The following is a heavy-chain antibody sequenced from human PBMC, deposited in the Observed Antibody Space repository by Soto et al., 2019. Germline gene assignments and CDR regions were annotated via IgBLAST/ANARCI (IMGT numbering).Heavy chain of an antibody. J-gene: IGHJ4*02. D-gene: IGHD3-3*01. Sequence: SETLSLTCTVSGGSISSYYWSWIRQPPGKGLEWIGYIYYSGSTNYNPSLKSRVTISVDTSKNQFSLKLSSVTAADTAVYYCARGPLYAFWSRYFYSFDSWGQGTLVTVSS. V-gene: IGHV4-59*01. CDR2: IYYSGST. CDR1: GGSISSYY. CDR3: ARGPLYAFWSRYFYSFDS.